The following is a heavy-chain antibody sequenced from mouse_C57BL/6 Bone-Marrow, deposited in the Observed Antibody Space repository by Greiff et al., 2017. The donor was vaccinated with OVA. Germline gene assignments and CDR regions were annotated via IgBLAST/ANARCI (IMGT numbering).Heavy chain of an antibody. V-gene: IGHV14-4*01. Sequence: EVMLVESGAELVRPGASVKLSCTASGFNIKDDYMHWVKQRPEQGLEWIGWIDPENGDTEYASKFQGKATITADTSSNTAYLQLSRLTSEATAVYYCTLDPVTSVVAPYYFDYWGQGTTLTVSS. CDR3: TLDPVTSVVAPYYFDY. D-gene: IGHD1-1*01. CDR2: IDPENGDT. CDR1: GFNIKDDY. J-gene: IGHJ2*01.